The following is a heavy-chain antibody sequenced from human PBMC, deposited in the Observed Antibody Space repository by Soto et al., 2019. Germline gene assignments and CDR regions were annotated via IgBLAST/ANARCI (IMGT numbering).Heavy chain of an antibody. D-gene: IGHD5-18*01. Sequence: SETLSLTCTVSGGSISSGGYYWSWIRHHPGKGLEWIGYIYYSGSTYYNPSLKSRVTISVDTSKNQFSLNLSSVTAADTAVYYCAREHGFSYGLNYFDPWGQGTLVTVSS. V-gene: IGHV4-31*03. CDR2: IYYSGST. CDR1: GGSISSGGYY. CDR3: AREHGFSYGLNYFDP. J-gene: IGHJ5*02.